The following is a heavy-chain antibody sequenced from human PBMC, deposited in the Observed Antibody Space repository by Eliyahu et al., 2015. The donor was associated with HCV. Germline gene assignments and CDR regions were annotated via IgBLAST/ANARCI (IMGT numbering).Heavy chain of an antibody. V-gene: IGHV1-46*01. CDR1: GYTXTSYY. Sequence: QVQLVQSGAEVKKPGASVKVSCKAXGYTXTSYYXXWVRQAPGQGLEWMGIINPSGGSTSYAQKFQGRVTMTRDTSTSTVYMELSSLRSEDTAVYYCARGFAVGIVVVPAAYGMDVWGQGTTVTVSS. CDR2: INPSGGST. D-gene: IGHD2-2*01. CDR3: ARGFAVGIVVVPAAYGMDV. J-gene: IGHJ6*02.